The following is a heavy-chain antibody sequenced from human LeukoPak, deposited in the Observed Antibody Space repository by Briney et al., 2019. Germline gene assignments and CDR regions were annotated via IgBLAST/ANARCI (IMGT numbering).Heavy chain of an antibody. CDR2: IYYSGST. Sequence: PSETLSLTCTVSGGSISSYYWSWIRQPPGKGLEWIGYIYYSGSTNYNPSLKSRVTISVDTSKNQFSLKLSSVTAADTAVYYCARGEPPGIWGQGTLVTVSS. V-gene: IGHV4-59*01. D-gene: IGHD6-13*01. CDR3: ARGEPPGI. CDR1: GGSISSYY. J-gene: IGHJ4*02.